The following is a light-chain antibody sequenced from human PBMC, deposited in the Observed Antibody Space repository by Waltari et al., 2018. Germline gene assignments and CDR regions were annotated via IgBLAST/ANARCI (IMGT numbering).Light chain of an antibody. CDR3: MLFMGSGIYV. CDR2: ATD. J-gene: IGLJ1*01. CDR1: SGSVSADPR. Sequence: QTVVTQEPSLSVSPGGTVTVTCGLSSGSVSADPRPSWVQQTPGQAPRTLIYATDIRSSGVPYRFSGSILGNKAALTITGAQAEDDSDYYCMLFMGSGIYVFGTGTKVTVL. V-gene: IGLV8-61*01.